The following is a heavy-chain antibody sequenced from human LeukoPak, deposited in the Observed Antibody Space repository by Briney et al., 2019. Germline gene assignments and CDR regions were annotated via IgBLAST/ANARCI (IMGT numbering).Heavy chain of an antibody. CDR2: ISNDGSRK. J-gene: IGHJ4*02. Sequence: GGSLRLSCAASGFTFSSYWMNWARQAPGKGLEWVAIISNDGSRKYYAHSVEGRFTISRDNSKNTLYLQMDSLRAEDTAVYYCARDRAWNYFDYWGQGTLVTVSS. D-gene: IGHD3-3*01. CDR3: ARDRAWNYFDY. V-gene: IGHV3-30*03. CDR1: GFTFSSYW.